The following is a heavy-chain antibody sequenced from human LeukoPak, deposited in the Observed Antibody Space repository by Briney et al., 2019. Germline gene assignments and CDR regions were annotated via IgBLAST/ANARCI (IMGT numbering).Heavy chain of an antibody. CDR3: ARVVGSGWNYFDS. CDR1: GGSISSYY. D-gene: IGHD6-19*01. CDR2: RHHSGSS. Sequence: PSETLSLTCTVSGGSISSYYWSWPRQPPGKGLEWIAYRHHSGSSNYNPSLESRVTVSVDTSNNQFSLRVTSVTAADTAVYYCARVVGSGWNYFDSWGQGTLVTVSS. J-gene: IGHJ4*02. V-gene: IGHV4-59*01.